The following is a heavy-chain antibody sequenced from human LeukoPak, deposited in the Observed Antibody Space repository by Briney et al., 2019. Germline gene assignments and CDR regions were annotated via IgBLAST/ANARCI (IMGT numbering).Heavy chain of an antibody. CDR3: AREGRDGYKFDY. D-gene: IGHD5-24*01. CDR2: IYYSGST. J-gene: IGHJ4*02. V-gene: IGHV4-59*01. CDR1: GGSISSYY. Sequence: SETLSLTCIVSGGSISSYYWSWIRQSPGKGLEWIGYIYYSGSTNYSPSLKSRVTISVDSSKNQFSLKLSSVTAADTAVYYCAREGRDGYKFDYWGQGTLVTVSS.